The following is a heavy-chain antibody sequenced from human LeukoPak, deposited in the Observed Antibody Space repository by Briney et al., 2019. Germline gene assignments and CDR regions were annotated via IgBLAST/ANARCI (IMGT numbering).Heavy chain of an antibody. J-gene: IGHJ6*03. V-gene: IGHV4-34*01. CDR1: GGSFSGYY. Sequence: SETLSLTCAVYGGSFSGYYWSWIRQPPGKGLEWIGEINHSGSTNYNPSLKSRVTISVDTSKNQFSLKLSSVTAADTAVYYCARHVAAAATPYYYYYYYMDVWGKGTTVTISS. D-gene: IGHD6-13*01. CDR3: ARHVAAAATPYYYYYYYMDV. CDR2: INHSGST.